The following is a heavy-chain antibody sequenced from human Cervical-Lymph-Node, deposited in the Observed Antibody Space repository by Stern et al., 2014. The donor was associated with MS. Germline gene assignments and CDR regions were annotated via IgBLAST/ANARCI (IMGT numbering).Heavy chain of an antibody. D-gene: IGHD2-21*02. V-gene: IGHV1-46*03. CDR2: VRPSDGTT. J-gene: IGHJ4*02. CDR1: GYPFINFN. CDR3: VRGVTA. Sequence: VQLVESGAEVRKPGASVKVSCRTSGYPFINFNIYWVRQAPGQGLQWMGLVRPSDGTTGYAQRFQGRVTLTSDTSTSTAYMELTSLTSDDTAVYYCVRGVTAWGQGTLVTVSS.